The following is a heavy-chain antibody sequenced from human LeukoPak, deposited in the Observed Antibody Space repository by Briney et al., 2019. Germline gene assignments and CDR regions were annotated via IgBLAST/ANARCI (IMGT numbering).Heavy chain of an antibody. V-gene: IGHV3-30*03. CDR2: ISYDGSNK. Sequence: GGSLRLSCAASGFTFSSYGMHWVRQAPGKGLEWVAVISYDGSNKYYADSVKGRFTISRDNSMNTLYVQMNSLRAEDTAVYYCARDVPGGGYCSSTSCYIHYYYMDVWGKGTTVTVSS. J-gene: IGHJ6*03. D-gene: IGHD2-2*02. CDR3: ARDVPGGGYCSSTSCYIHYYYMDV. CDR1: GFTFSSYG.